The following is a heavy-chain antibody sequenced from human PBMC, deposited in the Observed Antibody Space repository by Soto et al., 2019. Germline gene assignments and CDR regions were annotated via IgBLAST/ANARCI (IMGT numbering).Heavy chain of an antibody. Sequence: QVQLVQSGAEVKKPGASVKVSCKASGYTFTSYDINWVRQATGQGLVWMGWMNPNSGNTAYAQKFQGRVTMTRNTSISTAYRELSSLRSEDTAVYYCTREITDYGMDVWGQGTTVTVSS. D-gene: IGHD1-20*01. CDR3: TREITDYGMDV. V-gene: IGHV1-8*01. CDR1: GYTFTSYD. J-gene: IGHJ6*02. CDR2: MNPNSGNT.